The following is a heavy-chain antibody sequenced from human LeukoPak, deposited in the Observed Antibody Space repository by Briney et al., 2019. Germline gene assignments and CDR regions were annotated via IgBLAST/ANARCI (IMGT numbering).Heavy chain of an antibody. CDR3: ARSQSGVFDV. CDR1: GFTFSNYW. D-gene: IGHD2-8*01. Sequence: GGSLRLSCVASGFTFSNYWMQWVRQVPGKGLVWVSRLNGDGTNIIYADSVKGRFTISRDNAENTLYLQMNSLRAEDTALYYCARSQSGVFDVWGQGTMVTVSS. CDR2: LNGDGTNI. J-gene: IGHJ3*01. V-gene: IGHV3-74*01.